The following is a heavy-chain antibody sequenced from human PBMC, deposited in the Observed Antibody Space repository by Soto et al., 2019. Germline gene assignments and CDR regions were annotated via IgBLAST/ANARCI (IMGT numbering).Heavy chain of an antibody. D-gene: IGHD4-17*01. V-gene: IGHV3-30*03. CDR1: GFTFSSYG. J-gene: IGHJ4*02. Sequence: PGGSLRLSCAASGFTFSSYGMHWVRQAPGKGLEWVAVISYDGSNKYYADSVKGRFTISRDNSKNTLYLQMNSLRAEDTAVYYCARSGGHGDYVGPDYYFDYWGQGTLVTVSS. CDR2: ISYDGSNK. CDR3: ARSGGHGDYVGPDYYFDY.